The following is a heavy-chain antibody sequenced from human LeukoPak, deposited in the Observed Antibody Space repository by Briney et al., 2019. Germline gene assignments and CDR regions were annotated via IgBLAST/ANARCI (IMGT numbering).Heavy chain of an antibody. CDR3: ARKYSSGWYNYYMDV. Sequence: KPGGSLRLSCAASGFTFSSYTMNWVRQAPGKGLEWVSSISTSSSYIYYADSVKGRFIISRDNAKTSLYLQMNSLRAEDTAVYYCARKYSSGWYNYYMDVWGKGTTVTVSS. D-gene: IGHD6-19*01. V-gene: IGHV3-21*04. CDR2: ISTSSSYI. J-gene: IGHJ6*03. CDR1: GFTFSSYT.